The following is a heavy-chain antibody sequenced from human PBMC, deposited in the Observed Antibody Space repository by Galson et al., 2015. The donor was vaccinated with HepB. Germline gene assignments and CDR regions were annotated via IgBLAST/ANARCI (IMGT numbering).Heavy chain of an antibody. D-gene: IGHD6-13*01. CDR3: ASPGIAAGAGY. CDR2: ISYDGSNK. Sequence: LRLSCAASGFTFSSYAMHWVRQAPGKGLEWVAVISYDGSNKYYADSVKGRFTISRDNSKNTLYLQMNSLRAEDTAVYYCASPGIAAGAGYWGQGTLVTVSS. CDR1: GFTFSSYA. J-gene: IGHJ4*02. V-gene: IGHV3-30-3*01.